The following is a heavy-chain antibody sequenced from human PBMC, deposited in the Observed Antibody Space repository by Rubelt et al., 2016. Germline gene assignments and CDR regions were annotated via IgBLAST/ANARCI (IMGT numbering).Heavy chain of an antibody. D-gene: IGHD4-17*01. Sequence: QLQLQESGPGLVKPSETLSLTCTVSGGSISSSSYYWGWIRQPPGKGLEWIGSIYYSGSTYYNPSLKIRFTISVDTSKNQFSLKLSSVTAADTAVYYCARHLTTVTLGAFDIWGQGTMVTVSS. CDR3: ARHLTTVTLGAFDI. J-gene: IGHJ3*02. CDR1: GGSISSSSYY. CDR2: IYYSGST. V-gene: IGHV4-39*01.